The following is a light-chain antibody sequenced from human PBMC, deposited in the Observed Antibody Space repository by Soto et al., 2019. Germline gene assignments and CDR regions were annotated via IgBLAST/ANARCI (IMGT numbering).Light chain of an antibody. V-gene: IGKV3-11*01. J-gene: IGKJ5*01. Sequence: VLTQSPATLSLSPGERATLSCRASQSIHTSLAWYQQKSGKPPRLVIYDSTLRANGVPDRFGGSRSGTEFTLTINSLEPEDLAVYYCQQRNVWPPITFGQATRLE. CDR3: QQRNVWPPIT. CDR2: DST. CDR1: QSIHTS.